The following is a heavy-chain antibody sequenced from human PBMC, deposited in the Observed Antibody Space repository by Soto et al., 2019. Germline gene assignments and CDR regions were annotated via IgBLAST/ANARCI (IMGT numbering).Heavy chain of an antibody. J-gene: IGHJ3*02. CDR1: GFTVGRNY. CDR2: IYTSGST. Sequence: SLRLSCAASGFTVGRNYMSWVRQAPGKGLEWVSVIYTSGSTYYADSVKGRFTVSRDSSKNTLYLQMNTLRPEDTAVYYCGREAAVGTAGPIDIWGQGTMXT. V-gene: IGHV3-53*01. D-gene: IGHD5-18*01. CDR3: GREAAVGTAGPIDI.